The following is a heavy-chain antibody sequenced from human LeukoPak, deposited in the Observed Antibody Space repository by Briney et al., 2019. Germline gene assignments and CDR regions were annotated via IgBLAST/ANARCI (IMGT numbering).Heavy chain of an antibody. CDR3: ARVAYDSSGYYYFDY. D-gene: IGHD3-22*01. Sequence: PGGSLRLSCAASGFTFSSYSMNWVRQAPGKGLEWVLSISSSSSYIYYADSVKGRFTISRDNAKNSLYLQMNSLRAEDTAVYYCARVAYDSSGYYYFDYWGQGTLVTVSS. CDR1: GFTFSSYS. V-gene: IGHV3-21*01. CDR2: ISSSSSYI. J-gene: IGHJ4*02.